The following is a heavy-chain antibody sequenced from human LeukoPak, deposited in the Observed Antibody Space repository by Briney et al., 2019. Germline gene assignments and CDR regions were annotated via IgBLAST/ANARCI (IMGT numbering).Heavy chain of an antibody. CDR1: GGSISSYY. CDR3: ARSVGAPYFDY. J-gene: IGHJ4*02. Sequence: SETLSLTCTVSGGSISSYYWSWIRQPPGKGLEWIGYIYYSGSTNYNPSLKSRVTISVDTSKNQFSLKLSSVTAADTAVYYCARSVGAPYFDYWGQGTLVTVSS. CDR2: IYYSGST. V-gene: IGHV4-59*01. D-gene: IGHD1-26*01.